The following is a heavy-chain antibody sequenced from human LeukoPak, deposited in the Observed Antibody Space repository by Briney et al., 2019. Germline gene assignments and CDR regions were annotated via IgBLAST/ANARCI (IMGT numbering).Heavy chain of an antibody. D-gene: IGHD2-15*01. CDR3: ARDLRYCSGGSCYLPWFDP. CDR1: GFTFSSYS. Sequence: GGSLRLSCAASGFTFSSYSMNWVRQAPGKGLEWVSSISSSISYIYYADSVKGRFTISRDNAKNSLYLQMNSLRAEDTAVYYCARDLRYCSGGSCYLPWFDPWGQGTLVTVSS. V-gene: IGHV3-21*01. J-gene: IGHJ5*02. CDR2: ISSSISYI.